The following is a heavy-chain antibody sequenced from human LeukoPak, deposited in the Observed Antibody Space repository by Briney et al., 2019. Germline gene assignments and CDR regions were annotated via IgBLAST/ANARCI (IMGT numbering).Heavy chain of an antibody. CDR3: ARDRSSSEWFDP. Sequence: SVKASCKASGGTFSSYAISWVRQAPGQGLEWMGGIIPIFGTANYAQKFQGRVTITTDESTSTAYMELSSLRSEDTAVYYCARDRSSSEWFDPWGQGTLVTVSS. CDR2: IIPIFGTA. D-gene: IGHD6-6*01. V-gene: IGHV1-69*05. CDR1: GGTFSSYA. J-gene: IGHJ5*02.